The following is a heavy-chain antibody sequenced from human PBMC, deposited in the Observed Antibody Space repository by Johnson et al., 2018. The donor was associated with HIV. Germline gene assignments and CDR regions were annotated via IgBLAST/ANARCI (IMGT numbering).Heavy chain of an antibody. CDR2: IGYDGSNT. V-gene: IGHV3-30*18. CDR1: GFTFSSYW. CDR3: AKDPRIAARLHDAFDI. J-gene: IGHJ3*02. D-gene: IGHD6-6*01. Sequence: QVQLVESGGGVVQPGRSLRLSCAASGFTFSSYWMSWVRQAPGKGLEWVAFIGYDGSNTYYGDSVKGRFTISRDTSRNTLYLQMNTLRTEDTAVYYCAKDPRIAARLHDAFDIWGQGTMVTVSS.